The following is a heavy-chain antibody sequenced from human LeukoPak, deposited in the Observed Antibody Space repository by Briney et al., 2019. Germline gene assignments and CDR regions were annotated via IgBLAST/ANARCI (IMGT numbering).Heavy chain of an antibody. CDR1: GGSISSNSYY. CDR3: ARLWGGSYYWDWFDP. J-gene: IGHJ5*02. CDR2: IYYSGST. Sequence: PSETLSLTCTVSGGSISSNSYYWGWIRQAPGKGLEWIGSIYYSGSTKYNPSLKSRVTISVDTSKNQFSLKLSSVTAADTAVYYCARLWGGSYYWDWFDPWGQGTLVTVSS. V-gene: IGHV4-39*07. D-gene: IGHD1-26*01.